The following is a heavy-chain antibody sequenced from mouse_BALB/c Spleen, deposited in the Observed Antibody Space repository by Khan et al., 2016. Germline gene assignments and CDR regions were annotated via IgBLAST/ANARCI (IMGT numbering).Heavy chain of an antibody. V-gene: IGHV1-62-2*01. CDR3: ARHEGAYDGDAMDC. CDR2: FYPRSGSI. D-gene: IGHD2-12*01. J-gene: IGHJ4*01. CDR1: GYTFAEST. Sequence: QVRLQQSGAELVKPGASVKLSCKASGYTFAESTVHWVKQRSGQGLEWIGWFYPRSGSIKYNEKFKDKATLTADKSSSTVYLELSRLTSEDSAVYFCARHEGAYDGDAMDCWGQGTSVTVSS.